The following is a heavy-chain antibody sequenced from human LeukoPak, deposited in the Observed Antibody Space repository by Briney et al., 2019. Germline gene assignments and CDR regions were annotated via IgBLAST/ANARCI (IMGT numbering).Heavy chain of an antibody. J-gene: IGHJ4*02. D-gene: IGHD6-13*01. V-gene: IGHV3-7*01. CDR3: ARVTGKQQLSDSYYFDY. Sequence: PGGSLRLSCAASGFTFSSYWMSWVRQAPGKGLEWVANIKQDGSEKYYVDSVKGRFTISRDNAKNSLYLQMNSLRAEDTAVYYCARVTGKQQLSDSYYFDYWGQGTLVTVSS. CDR2: IKQDGSEK. CDR1: GFTFSSYW.